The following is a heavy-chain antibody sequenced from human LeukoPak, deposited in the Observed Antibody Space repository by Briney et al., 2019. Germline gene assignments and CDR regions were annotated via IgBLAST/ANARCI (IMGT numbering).Heavy chain of an antibody. J-gene: IGHJ4*02. D-gene: IGHD6-19*01. CDR1: GFTFSSYG. CDR3: ARGVRQWLLTYYFDY. Sequence: PGGTLRLSCAASGFTFSSYGMSWGRQAPGKGLEWVSGISAGGSNTYYADSVMGRFTISRDNSKNTLYLQMNSLRAEDTAVYYCARGVRQWLLTYYFDYWGQGTLVTVSS. CDR2: ISAGGSNT. V-gene: IGHV3-23*01.